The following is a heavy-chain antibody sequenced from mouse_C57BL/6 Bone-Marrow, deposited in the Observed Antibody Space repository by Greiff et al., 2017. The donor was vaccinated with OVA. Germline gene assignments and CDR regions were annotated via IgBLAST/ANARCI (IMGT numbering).Heavy chain of an antibody. D-gene: IGHD2-1*01. Sequence: VQLQESGAELARPGASVKMSCKASGYTFTSYTMHWVKQRPGQGLEWIGYINPSSGYTKYNQKFTGKATLTAYKSSRTAYMQLTILPSEDSAVYYCARGCYYGKDYAMDDWGQGTSVTVSS. J-gene: IGHJ4*01. CDR3: ARGCYYGKDYAMDD. CDR2: INPSSGYT. CDR1: GYTFTSYT. V-gene: IGHV1-4*01.